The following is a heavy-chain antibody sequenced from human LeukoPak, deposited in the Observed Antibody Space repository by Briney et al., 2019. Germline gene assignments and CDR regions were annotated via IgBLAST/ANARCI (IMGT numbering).Heavy chain of an antibody. V-gene: IGHV3-13*01. CDR1: GFTFIDYD. CDR2: IGIRGDT. D-gene: IGHD6-19*01. J-gene: IGHJ4*02. CDR3: ARGGIQVSGIDEFDY. Sequence: GGSLRLSCAASGFTFIDYDMHWVRQVIGKGLEWVSAIGIRGDTHYSGSVKGRFTISRENAETSLYLQMNSLRAEDTAVYYCARGGIQVSGIDEFDYWGQGTLVTVSS.